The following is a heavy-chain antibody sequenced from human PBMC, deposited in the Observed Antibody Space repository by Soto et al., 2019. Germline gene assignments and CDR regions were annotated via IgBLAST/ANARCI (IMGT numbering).Heavy chain of an antibody. CDR3: ARDRGRRVATGFYYYYGMDG. V-gene: IGHV4-59*01. J-gene: IGHJ6*02. CDR2: IYYSGST. Sequence: SEPLSLTCTVSGGSISSYYWSWIRQPPGKGLEWIGYIYYSGSTNYNPSLKSRVTISVDTSKNQVSLKLSSVTAADTAVYYCARDRGRRVATGFYYYYGMDGWGQGTTVTVSS. CDR1: GGSISSYY. D-gene: IGHD5-12*01.